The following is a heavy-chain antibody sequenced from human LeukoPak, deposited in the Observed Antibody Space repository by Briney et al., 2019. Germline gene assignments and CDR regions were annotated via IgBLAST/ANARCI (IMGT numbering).Heavy chain of an antibody. CDR1: GCTFSSYY. D-gene: IGHD4-17*01. Sequence: SGGSLRLSCAASGCTFSSYYIHWVRQAPGKGLVWVSRINSDGSNTGYADSVKGRFTIHRDNAKNTVYLQMNSLRAEDTAVYYCARGYGDGWGQGTLVTVSS. J-gene: IGHJ4*02. CDR3: ARGYGDG. V-gene: IGHV3-74*01. CDR2: INSDGSNT.